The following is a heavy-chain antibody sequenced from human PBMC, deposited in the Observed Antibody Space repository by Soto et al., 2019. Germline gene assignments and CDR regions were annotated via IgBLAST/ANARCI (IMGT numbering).Heavy chain of an antibody. V-gene: IGHV6-1*01. CDR1: GDSVSSNTAS. CDR2: TYFRSKWYN. CDR3: AKGDNLGPKTGYAFDP. D-gene: IGHD5-12*01. J-gene: IGHJ5*02. Sequence: QTLSLTCAISGDSVSSNTASWNWIRQSPSRGLEWLGRTYFRSKWYNDSAVSVKSRLIINPDTSNNQFSLHLNSVTPEDTAVYFCAKGDNLGPKTGYAFDPWGQGIMVTVSS.